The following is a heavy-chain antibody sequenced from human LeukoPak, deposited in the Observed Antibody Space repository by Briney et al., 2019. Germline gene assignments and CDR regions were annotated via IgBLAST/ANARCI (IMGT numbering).Heavy chain of an antibody. J-gene: IGHJ4*02. CDR3: ARRIVGATKIFDY. D-gene: IGHD1-26*01. Sequence: SETLSLTCAVSGYSISSGYYWGWIRQPPGKGLEWIGSIYHSGSTYYNPSLKSRVTISVDTFKNQFSLKLSSVTAADTAVYYCARRIVGATKIFDYWGQGTLVTVSS. CDR2: IYHSGST. V-gene: IGHV4-38-2*01. CDR1: GYSISSGYY.